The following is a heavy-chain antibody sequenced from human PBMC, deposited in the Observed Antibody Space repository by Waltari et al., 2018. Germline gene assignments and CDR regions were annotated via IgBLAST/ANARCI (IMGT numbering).Heavy chain of an antibody. CDR3: AKDAFGNTYLDF. CDR1: GFTCRHFG. D-gene: IGHD2-2*02. Sequence: QVNLVESGGGVVQPGGSLRLSCATSGFTCRHFGMHWVRQAPGKGLEWVALIWFDGSDKFYADSVRGRFTISRDNSARTLYLDMDSLRLDDTAMYYCAKDAFGNTYLDFWGQGTLVTVSS. CDR2: IWFDGSDK. V-gene: IGHV3-30*02. J-gene: IGHJ4*02.